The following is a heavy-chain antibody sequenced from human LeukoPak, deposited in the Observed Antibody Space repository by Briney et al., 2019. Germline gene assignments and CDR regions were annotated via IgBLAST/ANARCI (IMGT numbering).Heavy chain of an antibody. CDR1: GFSLSNARMG. Sequence: ESGPVLVKPTETLTLTCTVSGFSLSNARMGVSWIRRPPGKALEWLAHIFSNDEKSYSTPLKSRLTISKDTSKSQVVLTMTNMDPVDTATYYCARILLETYSSGWANWFDPWGQGTLVTASS. V-gene: IGHV2-26*01. CDR2: IFSNDEK. D-gene: IGHD6-19*01. J-gene: IGHJ5*02. CDR3: ARILLETYSSGWANWFDP.